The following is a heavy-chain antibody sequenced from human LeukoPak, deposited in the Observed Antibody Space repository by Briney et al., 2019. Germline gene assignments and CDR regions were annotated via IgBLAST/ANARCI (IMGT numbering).Heavy chain of an antibody. Sequence: SETLSLTCTVSGYSISSGYYWGWIRQPPGKGLEWIGSIYHSGSTYYNPSLKSRVTISVDTSKNQFSLKLSSVTAADTAVYYCARQVVVVVAARGHMDVWGKGTTVTISS. J-gene: IGHJ6*03. CDR1: GYSISSGYY. D-gene: IGHD2-15*01. V-gene: IGHV4-38-2*02. CDR2: IYHSGST. CDR3: ARQVVVVVAARGHMDV.